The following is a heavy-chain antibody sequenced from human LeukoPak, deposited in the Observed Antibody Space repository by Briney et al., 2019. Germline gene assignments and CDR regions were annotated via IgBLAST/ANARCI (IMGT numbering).Heavy chain of an antibody. CDR3: AKDLGRYRNNFFDY. CDR2: IGSSSNAI. V-gene: IGHV3-48*02. D-gene: IGHD1-26*01. Sequence: GGSLRLSCAASGFTFSSYSMSWVRQAPGKGLEWVSYIGSSSNAIYYANSVKGRFTISRDNAKSSLYLQMNSLRDEDTAVYYCAKDLGRYRNNFFDYWGQGNLVTVSS. J-gene: IGHJ4*02. CDR1: GFTFSSYS.